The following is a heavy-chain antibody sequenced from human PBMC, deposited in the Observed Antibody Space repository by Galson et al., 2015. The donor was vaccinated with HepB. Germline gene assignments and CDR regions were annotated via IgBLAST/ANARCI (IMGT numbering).Heavy chain of an antibody. V-gene: IGHV3-23*01. CDR3: AKGARGYYFGH. Sequence: SLRLSCAASGFSFNNYAMTWVRQAPGKGLEWVASISGSGSTTDYADSVKGRFTISRDNSKKTLYLQLNSLRAEDRAVYYCAKGARGYYFGHWGQGTLVTVSS. D-gene: IGHD3-10*01. CDR2: ISGSGSTT. J-gene: IGHJ4*02. CDR1: GFSFNNYA.